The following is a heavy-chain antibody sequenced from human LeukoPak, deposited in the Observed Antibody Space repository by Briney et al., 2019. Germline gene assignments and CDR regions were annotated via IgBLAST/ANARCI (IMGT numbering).Heavy chain of an antibody. CDR2: IYHSGST. Sequence: SETLSLTCAVSGGSISSSNWWNWVRQPPGKGLEWIGQIYHSGSTNYNPSLKTRVTISVDKSKSQFSLNLSSVTAADTAVYYCARGRNLWTAIRSQWHYFDYWGQGTLVTVSS. D-gene: IGHD3/OR15-3a*01. CDR3: ARGRNLWTAIRSQWHYFDY. V-gene: IGHV4-4*02. CDR1: GGSISSSNW. J-gene: IGHJ4*02.